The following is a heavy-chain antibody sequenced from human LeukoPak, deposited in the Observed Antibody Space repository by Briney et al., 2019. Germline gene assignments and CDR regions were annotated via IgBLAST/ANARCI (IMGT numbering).Heavy chain of an antibody. CDR2: IYYSGSSGST. J-gene: IGHJ4*02. CDR3: ARLKAYGGTYDTPDY. CDR1: GYSISSGYY. Sequence: TSETLSLTCTVSGYSISSGYYWGWIRQPPGKGLEWIGSIYYSGSSGSTYYNPSLKSRVTISADTSKIQFSLRLSSVTAADTAVYYCARLKAYGGTYDTPDYWGLGTLVTVSS. D-gene: IGHD1-26*01. V-gene: IGHV4-38-2*02.